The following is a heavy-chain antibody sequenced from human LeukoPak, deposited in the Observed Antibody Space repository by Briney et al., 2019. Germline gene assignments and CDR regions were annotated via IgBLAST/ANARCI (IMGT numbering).Heavy chain of an antibody. D-gene: IGHD3-3*01. CDR2: IYYSGST. Sequence: SETLSLTCTVSGGSISSSSYYWGWIRQPPGKGLEWIGSIYYSGSTYYNPSLKSRVTISVYTSKNQFSLKLSSVTAADTAVYYCARASIWSGYYYFDYWGQGILVTVSS. CDR1: GGSISSSSYY. J-gene: IGHJ4*02. V-gene: IGHV4-39*07. CDR3: ARASIWSGYYYFDY.